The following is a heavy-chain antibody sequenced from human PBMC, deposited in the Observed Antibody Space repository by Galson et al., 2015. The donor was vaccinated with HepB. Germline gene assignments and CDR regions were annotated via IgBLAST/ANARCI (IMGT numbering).Heavy chain of an antibody. CDR2: ISSSSNYI. Sequence: SLRLSCAASGFTFSDFYMSWIRQAPGKGLEWVSSISSSSNYIYHADSVKGRFTISRDNAKNSLYLQMNSLRAEDTAVYYCARDWIPYYYYGMDVWGQGTTVTVSS. D-gene: IGHD5-18*01. CDR3: ARDWIPYYYYGMDV. CDR1: GFTFSDFY. V-gene: IGHV3-11*06. J-gene: IGHJ6*02.